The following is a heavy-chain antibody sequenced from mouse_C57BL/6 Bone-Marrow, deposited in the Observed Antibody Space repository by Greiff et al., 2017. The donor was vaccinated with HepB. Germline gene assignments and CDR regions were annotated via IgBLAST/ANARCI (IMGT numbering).Heavy chain of an antibody. CDR3: ATGHTPLSMDY. CDR2: INPNNGGT. J-gene: IGHJ4*01. V-gene: IGHV1-22*01. Sequence: VQLQQSGPELVKPGASVKMSCKASGYTFTDYNMHWVKKSHGKSLEWIGYINPNNGGTSYNQKFKGKATLTVNKSSSTAYMELRSLTSEDSAVYYCATGHTPLSMDYWGQGTSVTVSS. D-gene: IGHD3-3*01. CDR1: GYTFTDYN.